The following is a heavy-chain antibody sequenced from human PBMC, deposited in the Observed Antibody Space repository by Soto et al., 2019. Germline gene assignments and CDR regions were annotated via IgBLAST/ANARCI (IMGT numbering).Heavy chain of an antibody. CDR2: INPNSGGT. Sequence: ASVKVSCKASGDTFTGYYMHWVRQAPGQGLEWMGWINPNSGGTNYAQKFQGWVTMTRDTSISTAYMELSRLRSDDTAVYYCARGTGCSGGSCYSPMDVWGQGTTVTVSS. J-gene: IGHJ6*02. D-gene: IGHD2-15*01. V-gene: IGHV1-2*04. CDR1: GDTFTGYY. CDR3: ARGTGCSGGSCYSPMDV.